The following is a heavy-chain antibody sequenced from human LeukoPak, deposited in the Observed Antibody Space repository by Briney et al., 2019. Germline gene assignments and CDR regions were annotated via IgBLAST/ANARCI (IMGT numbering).Heavy chain of an antibody. Sequence: SETLSLTCTVSGGSISSYYWSWIRQPPGKGLEWIGYIYYSGSTNYNPSLKSRVTISVDTSKNQFSLKLSSVTAADTAVYYCARSPRLGLRLGELSVGHFDYWGQGTLVTVSS. CDR2: IYYSGST. CDR3: ARSPRLGLRLGELSVGHFDY. CDR1: GGSISSYY. D-gene: IGHD3-16*02. V-gene: IGHV4-59*01. J-gene: IGHJ4*02.